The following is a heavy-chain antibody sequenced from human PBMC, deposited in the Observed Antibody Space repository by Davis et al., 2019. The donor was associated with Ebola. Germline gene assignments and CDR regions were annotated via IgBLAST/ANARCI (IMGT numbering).Heavy chain of an antibody. CDR1: GFTFSSYS. CDR3: ARGYNNWFDP. J-gene: IGHJ5*02. D-gene: IGHD5-12*01. Sequence: GGSLRLSCAASGFTFSSYSMNWVRQAPGKGLEWVSYISSSSSTIYYADSVKGRFTISRDNAKNSLYLQMNSLRAEDTAVYYCARGYNNWFDPWGQGTLVTVSS. CDR2: ISSSSSTI. V-gene: IGHV3-48*04.